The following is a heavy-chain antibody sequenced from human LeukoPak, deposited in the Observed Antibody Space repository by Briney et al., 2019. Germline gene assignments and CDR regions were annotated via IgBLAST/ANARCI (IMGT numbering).Heavy chain of an antibody. J-gene: IGHJ4*02. V-gene: IGHV1-8*01. CDR2: MNPNSGDT. CDR1: GYTFTSYE. CDR3: ARGLGTYDSSELTWPMISF. Sequence: ASVKVSCKASGYTFTSYEINWVRQATGQGLEWMGWMNPNSGDTAYAQKFQGRITMTRSTSISTAYMELSSLRPEDTAVYYCARGLGTYDSSELTWPMISFWGQGTLVTVSS. D-gene: IGHD3-22*01.